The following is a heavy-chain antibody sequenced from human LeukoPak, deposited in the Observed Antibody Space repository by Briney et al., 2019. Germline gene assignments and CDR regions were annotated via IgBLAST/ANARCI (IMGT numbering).Heavy chain of an antibody. V-gene: IGHV4-34*01. J-gene: IGHJ3*02. Sequence: SETLSLTCAVYGGSFSGYYWSWIRQPPGKGLEWIGKINHSGSTNYNPSLKCRVTISVDTSKNQFSLKLSSVTAADTAVYYCARGTNWNDNAFDIWGQGTMVTVSS. D-gene: IGHD1-1*01. CDR2: INHSGST. CDR3: ARGTNWNDNAFDI. CDR1: GGSFSGYY.